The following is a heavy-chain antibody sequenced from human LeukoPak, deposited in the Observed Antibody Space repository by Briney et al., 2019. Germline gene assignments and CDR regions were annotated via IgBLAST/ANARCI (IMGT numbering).Heavy chain of an antibody. Sequence: SETLSLTCTVSGDSVTSGKYFWTWIRQPPGKGLEWIGYIYYSGSTNYNPSLKSRVTISVDTSKNQFSLKLSSVTAADTAVYYCARAQTIAARPTYYYYGMDVWGQGTTVTVSS. CDR2: IYYSGST. V-gene: IGHV4-61*01. CDR3: ARAQTIAARPTYYYYGMDV. J-gene: IGHJ6*02. D-gene: IGHD6-6*01. CDR1: GDSVTSGKYF.